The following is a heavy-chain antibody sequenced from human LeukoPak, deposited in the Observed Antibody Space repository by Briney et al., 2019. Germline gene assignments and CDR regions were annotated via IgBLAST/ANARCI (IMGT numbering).Heavy chain of an antibody. Sequence: PGGSLRLSCAASGFTFSNYAMSWVRLRQAPGKGLEWVSAISGSGGSTYYADSVKGRFTISRDNAKKSLYLEMNNLRAEDTAVYYCATDGAGFDTWGQGVLVTVSS. CDR2: ISGSGGST. J-gene: IGHJ5*02. V-gene: IGHV3-23*01. CDR1: GFTFSNYA. CDR3: ATDGAGFDT.